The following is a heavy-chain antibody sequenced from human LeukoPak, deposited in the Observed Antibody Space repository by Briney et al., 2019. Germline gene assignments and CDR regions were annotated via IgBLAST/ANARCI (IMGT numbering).Heavy chain of an antibody. CDR1: GASITSGRYY. CDR3: AAGGDDAKAGY. V-gene: IGHV4-39*02. D-gene: IGHD3-16*01. J-gene: IGHJ4*02. CDR2: IHYSGTPT. Sequence: PSETLSLTCSVYGASITSGRYYWGWMRQAPGKGLEWIGTIHYSGTPTFYNRSLESRVSLFSDTSRNDFSLRLRSVTAADTAVYYCAAGGDDAKAGYWGQGTLVTVSS.